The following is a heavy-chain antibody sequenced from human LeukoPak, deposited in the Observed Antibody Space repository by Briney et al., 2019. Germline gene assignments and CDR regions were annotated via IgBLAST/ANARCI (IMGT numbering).Heavy chain of an antibody. CDR1: GGSISRGSYY. D-gene: IGHD3-9*01. Sequence: SETLSLTCSVSGGSISRGSYYWSWIRQPAGKGLEWIGRINTSGSTNYNTYLKSRVTISVDTSKNQFSLKLSSVTAADTAVYYCARYPLTGYGWYFDLWGRGTLVTVSS. CDR3: ARYPLTGYGWYFDL. CDR2: INTSGST. V-gene: IGHV4-61*02. J-gene: IGHJ2*01.